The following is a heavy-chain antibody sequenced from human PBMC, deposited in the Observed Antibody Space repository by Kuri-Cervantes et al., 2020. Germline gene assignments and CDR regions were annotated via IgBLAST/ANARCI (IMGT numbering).Heavy chain of an antibody. D-gene: IGHD6-19*01. Sequence: ASMKVSCKASGGTFSSYAISWVRQAPGQGLEWMGIINPSGGSASYAQKFQGRVTMTRDTSTSTVYMELSSLRSEDTAVYYCATDRGYSSGWCYFDYWGQGTLVTVSS. V-gene: IGHV1-46*01. CDR1: GGTFSSYA. CDR3: ATDRGYSSGWCYFDY. CDR2: INPSGGSA. J-gene: IGHJ4*02.